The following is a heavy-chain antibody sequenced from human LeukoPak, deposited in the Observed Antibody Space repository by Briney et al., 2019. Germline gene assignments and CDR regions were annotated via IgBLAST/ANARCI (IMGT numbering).Heavy chain of an antibody. D-gene: IGHD3-10*01. Sequence: GASVKVSCKASGYTFNRYATHWVRQAPGQRLEWMGWINTGNGNTKSSQKFQGRVTIIRDTFASTAYMELSNLRSEDTAIYYCARDAYYASGSYYNGCFDIWGQGTLVTVSS. CDR2: INTGNGNT. CDR1: GYTFNRYA. CDR3: ARDAYYASGSYYNGCFDI. J-gene: IGHJ4*02. V-gene: IGHV1-3*04.